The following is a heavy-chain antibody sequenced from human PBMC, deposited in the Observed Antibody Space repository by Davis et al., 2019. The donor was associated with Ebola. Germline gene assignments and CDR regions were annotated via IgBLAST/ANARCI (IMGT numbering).Heavy chain of an antibody. CDR2: TYHSGST. D-gene: IGHD6-13*01. Sequence: PSETLSLTCAVSGGSVSTSNWWNWVRQSPGTGLAWIVETYHSGSTNYNPSLSSRLTISLDKSKNQVSLKLTSVTAADTAVYYCARGAAMSGNDAFDIWGRGTMVTVSS. CDR3: ARGAAMSGNDAFDI. CDR1: GGSVSTSNW. J-gene: IGHJ3*02. V-gene: IGHV4-4*02.